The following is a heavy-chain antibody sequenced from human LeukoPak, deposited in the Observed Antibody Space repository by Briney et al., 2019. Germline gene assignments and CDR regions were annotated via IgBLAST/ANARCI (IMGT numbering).Heavy chain of an antibody. D-gene: IGHD4-17*01. Sequence: PGRYLRLSCTASGFTFGDYAMSWVRQAPGKGREWVGFIRSKAYGGTTEYAASVKGRFTISRDDSKSIAYLQMNSLKTEDTAVYYCTRDRDGDLYFDYWGQGTLVTVSS. CDR2: IRSKAYGGTT. CDR1: GFTFGDYA. J-gene: IGHJ4*02. CDR3: TRDRDGDLYFDY. V-gene: IGHV3-49*04.